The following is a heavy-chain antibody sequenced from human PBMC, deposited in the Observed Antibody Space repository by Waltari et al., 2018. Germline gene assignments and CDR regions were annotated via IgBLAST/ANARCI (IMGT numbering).Heavy chain of an antibody. D-gene: IGHD6-19*01. CDR3: AKGGLAVAVAHFDY. J-gene: IGHJ4*02. CDR2: ISSGSTYM. Sequence: EAQLVESGGGLVKPGGSLRLSCTGSGFNFSNYSMNWVRQAPGKGLEWVSSISSGSTYMYYADSVKGRFTISRDNAKNSVSLQMNSLRAEDTAVYYCAKGGLAVAVAHFDYWGQGTLATVSS. V-gene: IGHV3-21*01. CDR1: GFNFSNYS.